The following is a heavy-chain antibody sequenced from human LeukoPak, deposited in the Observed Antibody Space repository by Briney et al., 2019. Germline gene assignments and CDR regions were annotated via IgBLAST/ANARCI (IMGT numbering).Heavy chain of an antibody. V-gene: IGHV4-59*01. Sequence: SETLSLTCTVSGGSISSYYWSWIRQPPGKGLEWIGYIYYSGSTNYNPSLKSRVTISVDTSRNQFSLKLSSVTAADTAVYYCARDSSIDYGSGFVYDYWGQGTLVTVSS. CDR3: ARDSSIDYGSGFVYDY. J-gene: IGHJ4*02. CDR2: IYYSGST. CDR1: GGSISSYY. D-gene: IGHD3-10*01.